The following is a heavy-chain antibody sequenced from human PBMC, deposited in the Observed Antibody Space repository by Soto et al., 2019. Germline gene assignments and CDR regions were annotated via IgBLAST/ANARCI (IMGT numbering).Heavy chain of an antibody. CDR1: GFSLSTSGVG. D-gene: IGHD3-10*02. J-gene: IGHJ4*02. V-gene: IGHV2-5*02. CDR2: IYWDDDK. CDR3: ARTLVRGVKADY. Sequence: QITLKESGPTLVKPTQTLTLTCTFSGFSLSTSGVGVGWIRQPPGKALEWLALIYWDDDKRYSPSLKSSLTIPQDTSKNPVVLTMTNMDPVDTATYYCARTLVRGVKADYWGQGTLVTVSS.